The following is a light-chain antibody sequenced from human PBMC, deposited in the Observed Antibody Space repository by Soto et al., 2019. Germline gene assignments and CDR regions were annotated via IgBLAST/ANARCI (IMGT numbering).Light chain of an antibody. CDR3: QQYNNYSPWA. Sequence: DIQMTQSPSTLSASVGDRVTISCRASQSIGSWLAWYQQKPGKAPNLLIYKASTLESGVPSRFSGSGSGTEFTLTISRLQPGDFATYYCQQYNNYSPWAFGQGTKVEIK. CDR2: KAS. CDR1: QSIGSW. J-gene: IGKJ1*01. V-gene: IGKV1-5*03.